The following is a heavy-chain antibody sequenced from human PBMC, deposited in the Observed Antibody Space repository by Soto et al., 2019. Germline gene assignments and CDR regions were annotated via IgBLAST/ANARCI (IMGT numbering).Heavy chain of an antibody. Sequence: EVQLVQSGAELKKPGESLKISCKGSGYSFNTFWIGCVRQMPGKGLACMWIIYPVDSDTRSSASFQGQVTISVDKCVTPAYLQWSGLHASDIAMYYCAGLWAGSVVTPIGFFDYWAQVTLVTVSS. CDR3: AGLWAGSVVTPIGFFDY. CDR1: GYSFNTFW. J-gene: IGHJ4*02. CDR2: IYPVDSDT. V-gene: IGHV5-51*03. D-gene: IGHD2-21*02.